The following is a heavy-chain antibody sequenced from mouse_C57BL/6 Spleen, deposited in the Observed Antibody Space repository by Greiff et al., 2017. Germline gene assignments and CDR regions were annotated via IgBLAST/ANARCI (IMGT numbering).Heavy chain of an antibody. V-gene: IGHV1-55*01. CDR1: GYTFTSYW. CDR2: IYPGSGST. J-gene: IGHJ2*01. Sequence: VQLQQSGAELVKPGASVKMSCKASGYTFTSYWITWVKQRPGQGLEWIGDIYPGSGSTNYNEKFKSKATLTVDTSSSTAYMQLSSLTSEDSAVYYCARMGYYYGSSYEDFDYWGQGTTLTVSS. D-gene: IGHD1-1*01. CDR3: ARMGYYYGSSYEDFDY.